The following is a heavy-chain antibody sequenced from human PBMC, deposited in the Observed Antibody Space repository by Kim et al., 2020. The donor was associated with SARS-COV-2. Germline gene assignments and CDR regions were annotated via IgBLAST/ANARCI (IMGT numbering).Heavy chain of an antibody. J-gene: IGHJ4*02. CDR3: LGGFYFDY. V-gene: IGHV1-3*01. D-gene: IGHD3-16*01. Sequence: GNVNTTYPQKFQGRVTFTTDTSASTAYMELSFLRSEDSAVYYCLGGFYFDYWGQGTLVTVSS. CDR2: GNVNT.